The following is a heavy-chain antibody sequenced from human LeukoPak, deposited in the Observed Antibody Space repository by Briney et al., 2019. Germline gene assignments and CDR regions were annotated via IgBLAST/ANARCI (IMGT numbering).Heavy chain of an antibody. J-gene: IGHJ5*02. Sequence: PSETLSLTCTVSGASVSSNGYYWNWIRQPPGKGLEWIGYIVNRGSTNYNPSLKSRVTISVDTSKKQFSLKLSSVTAADTAVYYCARGWDYNNWFDPWGQGTLVTVSS. D-gene: IGHD3-16*01. CDR1: GASVSSNGYY. V-gene: IGHV4-61*08. CDR2: IVNRGST. CDR3: ARGWDYNNWFDP.